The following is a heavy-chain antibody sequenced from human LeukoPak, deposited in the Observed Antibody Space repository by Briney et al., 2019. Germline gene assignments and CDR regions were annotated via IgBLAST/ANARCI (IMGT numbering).Heavy chain of an antibody. D-gene: IGHD3-3*01. CDR3: AKHEGHYDFWSAFSYAMDV. V-gene: IGHV4-59*08. CDR1: GGSISSYY. J-gene: IGHJ6*02. Sequence: SETLSLTCIVSGGSISSYYWSWIRQPPGKGLEWIGYIYYSGSANYNPSLKSRVTISVDTSKNQFSLMLSSVTAADTAVYYCAKHEGHYDFWSAFSYAMDVWGQGTTVTVSS. CDR2: IYYSGSA.